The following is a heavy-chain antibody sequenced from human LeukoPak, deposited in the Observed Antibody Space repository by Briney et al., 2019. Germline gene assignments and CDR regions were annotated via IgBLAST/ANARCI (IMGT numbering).Heavy chain of an antibody. CDR3: ARRSCTSCYNWDFDY. D-gene: IGHD2-2*02. CDR2: ISAYNGNT. Sequence: ASVKVSCKASGYTFTSYGISWVRQAPGQGLEWMGWISAYNGNTNYAQKLQGRATMTTDTSTSTAYMELRSLRSDDTAVYYCARRSCTSCYNWDFDYWGQGTLVTVSS. V-gene: IGHV1-18*01. CDR1: GYTFTSYG. J-gene: IGHJ4*02.